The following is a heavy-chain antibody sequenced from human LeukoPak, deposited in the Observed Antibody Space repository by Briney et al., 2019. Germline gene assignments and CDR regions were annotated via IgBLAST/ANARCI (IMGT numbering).Heavy chain of an antibody. J-gene: IGHJ4*02. V-gene: IGHV3-21*04. CDR1: GFTFSSYS. CDR2: ISSSSTYI. CDR3: AKQGCSGGTCYFDY. Sequence: GGSLRLSCAASGFTFSSYSMNWVRQAPGKGLEWVSCISSSSTYIYYADSVKGRFTITRDNSKNTLYLQMNSLRAEDTAVYYCAKQGCSGGTCYFDYWGQGTLVTVSS. D-gene: IGHD2-15*01.